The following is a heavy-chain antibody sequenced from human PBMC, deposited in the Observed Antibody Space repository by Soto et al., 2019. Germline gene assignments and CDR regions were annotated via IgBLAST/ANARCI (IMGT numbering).Heavy chain of an antibody. CDR3: ARPDCSSTSCLDAFDI. J-gene: IGHJ3*02. V-gene: IGHV1-18*01. CDR2: ISAYNGNT. D-gene: IGHD2-2*01. Sequence: ASVKVSCKASGYTFTSYCISWVRQAPGQGLEWMGWISAYNGNTNYAQKLQGRVTMTTDTSTSTAYMELRSLRSDDTAVYYCARPDCSSTSCLDAFDIWGQGTMVTVSS. CDR1: GYTFTSYC.